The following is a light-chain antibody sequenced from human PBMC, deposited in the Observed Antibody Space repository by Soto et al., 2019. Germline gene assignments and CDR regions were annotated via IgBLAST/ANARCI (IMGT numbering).Light chain of an antibody. Sequence: EIVLTQSPGTLSLSPGERATLSCRARQSVSSTYLAWYQQKPGQAPRLLIYCASSRATGIPDRFSGSGSGTDFTLTISRLEPEDFAVYYCQQYDRSPRTFGPGTNVDIK. V-gene: IGKV3-20*01. CDR1: QSVSSTY. CDR3: QQYDRSPRT. CDR2: CAS. J-gene: IGKJ3*01.